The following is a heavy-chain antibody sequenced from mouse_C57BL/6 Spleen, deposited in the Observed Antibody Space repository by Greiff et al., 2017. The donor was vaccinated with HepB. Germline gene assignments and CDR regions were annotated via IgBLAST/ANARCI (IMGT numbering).Heavy chain of an antibody. CDR1: GYAFSSYW. D-gene: IGHD2-3*01. V-gene: IGHV1-80*01. CDR3: ARDDGYYGYYAMDY. J-gene: IGHJ4*01. CDR2: IYPGDGDT. Sequence: VQLQESGAELVKPGASVKISCKASGYAFSSYWMNWVKQRPGKGLEWIGQIYPGDGDTNYNGKFKGKATLTADKSSSTAYMQLTSLTSEDSAVYFCARDDGYYGYYAMDYWGQGTSVTVSS.